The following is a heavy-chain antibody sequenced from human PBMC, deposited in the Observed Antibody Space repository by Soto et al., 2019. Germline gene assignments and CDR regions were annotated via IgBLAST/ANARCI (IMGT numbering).Heavy chain of an antibody. J-gene: IGHJ6*03. CDR3: AKGGYSGYDHYYYYYMDV. V-gene: IGHV3-23*01. CDR1: GFTFSSYA. CDR2: ISGSGGST. D-gene: IGHD5-12*01. Sequence: EVQLLESGGGLVQPGGSLRLSCAASGFTFSSYAMSWVRQAPEKGLEWVSAISGSGGSTYYADSVKGRFTISRDNSKNTLYLQMNSLRAEDTAVYYCAKGGYSGYDHYYYYYMDVWGKGTTVTVSS.